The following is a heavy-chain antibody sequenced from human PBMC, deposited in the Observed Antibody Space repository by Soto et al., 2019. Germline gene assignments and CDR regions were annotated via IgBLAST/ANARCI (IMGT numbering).Heavy chain of an antibody. CDR2: THPGDSDD. CDR3: ARQLFDSSSLVPHAFYI. CDR1: GDGFTNYW. D-gene: IGHD6-19*01. V-gene: IGHV5-51*01. Sequence: RGESLTISCKGSGDGFTNYWIGWVRQMPGKGLEWMGMTHPGDSDDRYSPSFQGQVTISADKSISTAYLQWSSLKASDTAMYYCARQLFDSSSLVPHAFYIGGQGTMVTVS. J-gene: IGHJ3*02.